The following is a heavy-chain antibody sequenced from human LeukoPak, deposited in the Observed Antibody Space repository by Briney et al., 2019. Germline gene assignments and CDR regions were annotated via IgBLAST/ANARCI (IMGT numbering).Heavy chain of an antibody. V-gene: IGHV3-11*04. D-gene: IGHD3-3*01. CDR3: ARRDWVSGAVRAFDI. Sequence: TTGGSLRLSCVGSGFRFSDYYMSWIRQAPGKGLEWVSYISNDSVDKYYVDSVRGRFNISRDNAKKSMYLQMSGLRVEDTAVYYCARRDWVSGAVRAFDIWGQGTMVTVSS. J-gene: IGHJ3*02. CDR1: GFRFSDYY. CDR2: ISNDSVDK.